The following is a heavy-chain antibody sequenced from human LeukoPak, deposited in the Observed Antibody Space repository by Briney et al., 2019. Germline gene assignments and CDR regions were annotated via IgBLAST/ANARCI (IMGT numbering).Heavy chain of an antibody. Sequence: PGGSLRLSCAASGFTVSSNYMSWVRQAPGKGLEWVSVIYSGGSTYYADSVKGRFTISRDNSKNTLYLQMNSLRAEDTAVYYCARDQYGSGSYYLDYWGQGTLVTVSS. D-gene: IGHD3-10*01. CDR2: IYSGGST. J-gene: IGHJ4*02. CDR1: GFTVSSNY. V-gene: IGHV3-66*01. CDR3: ARDQYGSGSYYLDY.